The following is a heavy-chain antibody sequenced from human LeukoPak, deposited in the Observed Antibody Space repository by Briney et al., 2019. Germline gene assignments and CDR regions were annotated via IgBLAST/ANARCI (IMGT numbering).Heavy chain of an antibody. D-gene: IGHD3-3*01. CDR3: ARGTYYTFWSGSFDP. Sequence: GASVTVSCTASGYTFTNYALHWVRQAPGQRFERMGWINAGNGNTKYSQKFQGRVTITRDTSANTAYMQLSSLRSEDTAVYYCARGTYYTFWSGSFDPWGQGTLVTVSS. CDR1: GYTFTNYA. CDR2: INAGNGNT. J-gene: IGHJ5*02. V-gene: IGHV1-3*01.